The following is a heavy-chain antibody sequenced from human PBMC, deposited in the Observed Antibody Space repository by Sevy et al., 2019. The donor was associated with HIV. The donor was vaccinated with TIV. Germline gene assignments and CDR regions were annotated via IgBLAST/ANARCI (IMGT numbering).Heavy chain of an antibody. V-gene: IGHV3-30*04. D-gene: IGHD3-22*01. Sequence: GGSLRLSCVASGFTFSSYAMHWVRQAPGKGLEWVAVISYDGSNKYYADSVKGRFTISRDNSKNTLYLQMNSLRAEDTAVYYWARVGYYDSSGPYDAFDIWGHGTMVTVSS. CDR3: ARVGYYDSSGPYDAFDI. CDR2: ISYDGSNK. CDR1: GFTFSSYA. J-gene: IGHJ3*02.